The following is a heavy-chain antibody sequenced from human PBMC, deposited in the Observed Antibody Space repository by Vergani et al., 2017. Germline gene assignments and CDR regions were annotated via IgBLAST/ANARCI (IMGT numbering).Heavy chain of an antibody. CDR3: ARERKVYDRRGEDY. V-gene: IGHV3-21*01. J-gene: IGHJ4*02. D-gene: IGHD3-22*01. CDR1: GFTFSSYS. CDR2: ISSSSSYI. Sequence: EVQLLESGGGLVKPGGSLRLSCAASGFTFSSYSMNWVRQAPGKGLEWVSSISSSSSYIYYADSVKGRFTISRDNAKNSLYLQMNSLRAEDTAGYYCARERKVYDRRGEDYWGQGTLVTVSS.